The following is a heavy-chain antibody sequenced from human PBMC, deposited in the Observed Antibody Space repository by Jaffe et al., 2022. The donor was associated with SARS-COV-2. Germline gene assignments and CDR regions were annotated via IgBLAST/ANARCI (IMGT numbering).Heavy chain of an antibody. CDR3: ARHLYHDFLTSYYMVGSWFDS. CDR1: GGSISNNDYY. V-gene: IGHV4-39*01. D-gene: IGHD3-9*01. CDR2: IFYSGRS. Sequence: QLHLQESGPGLVKPSETLSLTCTVSGGSISNNDYYWAWIRQPPGKGLEWIGSIFYSGRSYYNPPLKSRLTISVDTSKKQFSLRLSSVTAADTAVYYCARHLYHDFLTSYYMVGSWFDSWGQGTLVTVSS. J-gene: IGHJ5*01.